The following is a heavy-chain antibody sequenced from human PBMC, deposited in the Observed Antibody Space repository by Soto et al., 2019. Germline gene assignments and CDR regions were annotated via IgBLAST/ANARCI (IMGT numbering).Heavy chain of an antibody. CDR1: GFIFSGSA. J-gene: IGHJ4*02. CDR3: IRGGSPSDYDY. Sequence: EVQLVESGGGLVQPGGSLKLSCAASGFIFSGSAVHWVRQASGKGLEWVGRILSKAGNYATAYPASMKGRFTISRDDSENTAFLQMNSLKTEDTAVYYCIRGGSPSDYDYWGQGTLVAVSS. CDR2: ILSKAGNYAT. V-gene: IGHV3-73*01.